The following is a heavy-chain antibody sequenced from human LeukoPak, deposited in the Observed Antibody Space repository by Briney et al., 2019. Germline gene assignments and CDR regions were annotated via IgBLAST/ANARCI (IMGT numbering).Heavy chain of an antibody. D-gene: IGHD2-15*01. CDR3: ARPAKVASHFDS. CDR1: GYSFSTFA. Sequence: ASVKVSCKASGYSFSTFAVTWVRQAPGQGLEWVGWIGTYNGNSNYAQKFQDRLILTTDTSTSTAYMELRSLKSDDTAVYYCARPAKVASHFDSWGQGTLVIVSS. J-gene: IGHJ4*02. V-gene: IGHV1-18*01. CDR2: IGTYNGNS.